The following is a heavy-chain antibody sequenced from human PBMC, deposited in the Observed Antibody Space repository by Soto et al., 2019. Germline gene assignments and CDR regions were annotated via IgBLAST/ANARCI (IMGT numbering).Heavy chain of an antibody. V-gene: IGHV3-23*01. CDR3: AREGDRYGTVCFDS. J-gene: IGHJ4*02. D-gene: IGHD1-1*01. CDR2: IPVIGERR. Sequence: EVQLLDSGGGLVQPGGSLRLSCAASGFTFSSYGMSWVRQAPGKGLEWVPGIPVIGERRYYADSVKGRFTISRDNAKNTLYLQMNSLRVEDAAVYFCAREGDRYGTVCFDSWGQGTLVTVSS. CDR1: GFTFSSYG.